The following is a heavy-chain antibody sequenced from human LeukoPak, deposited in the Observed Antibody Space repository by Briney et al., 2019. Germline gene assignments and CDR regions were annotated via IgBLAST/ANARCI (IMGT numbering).Heavy chain of an antibody. CDR3: ARGHYDILTGYYEDNWFDP. V-gene: IGHV6-1*01. CDR2: TYYRSKWYN. CDR1: GDSVSSNSAA. J-gene: IGHJ5*02. Sequence: SQTLSLTCAISGDSVSSNSAAWNWIRQSPSRGLEWLGRTYYRSKWYNDYAVSVKSRITINPDTSKNQFSLQLDSVTPEDTAVYYCARGHYDILTGYYEDNWFDPWGQGTLVTVSS. D-gene: IGHD3-9*01.